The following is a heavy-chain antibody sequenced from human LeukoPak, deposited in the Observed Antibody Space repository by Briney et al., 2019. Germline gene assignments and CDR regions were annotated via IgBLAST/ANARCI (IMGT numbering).Heavy chain of an antibody. CDR2: ISAYNGNT. Sequence: GASVKVSCKASGYTFASYGISWVRQAPGQGLEWMGWISAYNGNTNYAQKLQGRVTMTTDTSTSTAYMELRSLRSDDTAVYYGARDSKVRGAFGGWFDPGGWGPRAPVSS. J-gene: IGHJ5*02. V-gene: IGHV1-18*01. CDR3: ARDSKVRGAFGGWFDP. CDR1: GYTFASYG. D-gene: IGHD3-10*01.